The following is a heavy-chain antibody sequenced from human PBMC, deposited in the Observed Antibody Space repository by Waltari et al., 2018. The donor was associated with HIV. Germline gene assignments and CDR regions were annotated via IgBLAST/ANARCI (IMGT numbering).Heavy chain of an antibody. V-gene: IGHV4-34*02. CDR1: GEPSSGFY. D-gene: IGHD1-1*01. CDR3: ARGPSLRAFRGNLYFNSSLDV. Sequence: QVQLQHWGAGQVKPSATLSLTCLLPGEPSSGFYWTCVSHSPGKGLEWIGEIDQSGASRFNPSLKRRITISKDTSRSHFALKLSPVGPADTAVYYCARGPSLRAFRGNLYFNSSLDVWGQGTTVTVSS. J-gene: IGHJ6*02. CDR2: IDQSGAS.